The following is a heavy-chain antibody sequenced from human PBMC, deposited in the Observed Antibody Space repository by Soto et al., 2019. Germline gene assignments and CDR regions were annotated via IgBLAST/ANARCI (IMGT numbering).Heavy chain of an antibody. Sequence: EVQLVESGGGLVQPGGSLRLSCAASGFTFSTSWMHWVRQAPGKGLVWVSRIESDGRGTVYADSVKGRFTISRENAKNTLYLQMNNLRAEDTAVYYCARDSMKGRFDPWGQGTLVTVSS. CDR1: GFTFSTSW. J-gene: IGHJ5*02. CDR2: IESDGRGT. CDR3: ARDSMKGRFDP. D-gene: IGHD2-8*01. V-gene: IGHV3-74*01.